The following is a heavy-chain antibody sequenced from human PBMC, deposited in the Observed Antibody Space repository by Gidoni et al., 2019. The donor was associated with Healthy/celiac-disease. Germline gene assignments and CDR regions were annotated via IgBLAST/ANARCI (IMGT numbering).Heavy chain of an antibody. CDR1: GFTFSSYA. D-gene: IGHD3-22*01. J-gene: IGHJ4*02. CDR2: ISGSGGST. CDR3: AKDEAGYYYDSSGYYAFDY. V-gene: IGHV3-23*01. Sequence: EVQLLESGGGLVQPGGSLRLSCAASGFTFSSYAMSWVRQAPGKGLEWVSAISGSGGSTYYADSVKGRFTISRDNSKNTLYLQMNSLRAEDTAVYYCAKDEAGYYYDSSGYYAFDYWGQGTLVTVSS.